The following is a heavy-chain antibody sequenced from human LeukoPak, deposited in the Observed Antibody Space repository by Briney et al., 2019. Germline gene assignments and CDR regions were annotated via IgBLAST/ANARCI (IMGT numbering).Heavy chain of an antibody. CDR1: GFTLSSYE. V-gene: IGHV3-48*03. CDR3: ASDRGTTMVRSFDI. D-gene: IGHD1-1*01. Sequence: PGGSLRLSCATSGFTLSSYEMNWVRQIPGKGLEWVSHISSSGSTIYYADSVKGRFTISRDNAENSLYLQMNSLRAEDTAVYYCASDRGTTMVRSFDIWGQGTMVTVSS. CDR2: ISSSGSTI. J-gene: IGHJ3*02.